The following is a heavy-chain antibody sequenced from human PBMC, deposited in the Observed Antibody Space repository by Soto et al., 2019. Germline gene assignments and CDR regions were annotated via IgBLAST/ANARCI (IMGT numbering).Heavy chain of an antibody. V-gene: IGHV3-23*01. Sequence: GGALRLSCAASGFTFSNYAMSWVRQAPGKGLEWVSISGGSTYYADSVKGRFTISRDNSKNTLYLQLNSLRAEDTAVYYCAKDFLQDWGQEYPYGMDVWAQGTTVPVS. D-gene: IGHD7-27*01. CDR2: SGGST. J-gene: IGHJ6*02. CDR3: AKDFLQDWGQEYPYGMDV. CDR1: GFTFSNYA.